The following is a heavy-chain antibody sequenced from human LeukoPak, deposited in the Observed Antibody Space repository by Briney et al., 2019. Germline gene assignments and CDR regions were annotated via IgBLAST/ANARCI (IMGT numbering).Heavy chain of an antibody. Sequence: SRTLSLTCTVSGGSISSGSYYWSWIRQPAGKGLEWIGRIYTSGSTNYNPSLKSRVTISVDTSKNQFSLKLSSVTAADTAVYYCATSFWSGYYDAFDIWGQGTMVTVSS. V-gene: IGHV4-61*02. CDR3: ATSFWSGYYDAFDI. D-gene: IGHD3-3*01. CDR1: GGSISSGSYY. J-gene: IGHJ3*02. CDR2: IYTSGST.